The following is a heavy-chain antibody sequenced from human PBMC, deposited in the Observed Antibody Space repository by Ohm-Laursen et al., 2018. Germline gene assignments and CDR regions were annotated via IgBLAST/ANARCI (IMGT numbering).Heavy chain of an antibody. J-gene: IGHJ6*02. CDR1: GFTFSNYW. V-gene: IGHV3-7*01. Sequence: SLRLSCAASGFTFSNYWMSWVRQTPGKGLEWVANIKQDGGEKNFADSVKGRFTISRDNAKNSLYLQMTSLTAEDTAVYYCAREGGYDSPGNYYGMDVWGQGTTVTVSS. CDR2: IKQDGGEK. D-gene: IGHD5-12*01. CDR3: AREGGYDSPGNYYGMDV.